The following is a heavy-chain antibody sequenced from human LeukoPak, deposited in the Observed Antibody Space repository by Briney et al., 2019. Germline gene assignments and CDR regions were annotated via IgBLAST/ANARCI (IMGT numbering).Heavy chain of an antibody. Sequence: SETLSLTCTVAGGSISSGAHYWNWIRQHPGKDLEWLGYISYSGSTYYNPSLKSRVTMFVDMSKNQFSLRLSSVTAADTAVYYCARHKAYSSSSPFDYWGQGTLVTVSS. J-gene: IGHJ4*02. CDR3: ARHKAYSSSSPFDY. CDR2: ISYSGST. V-gene: IGHV4-30-4*08. D-gene: IGHD6-6*01. CDR1: GGSISSGAHY.